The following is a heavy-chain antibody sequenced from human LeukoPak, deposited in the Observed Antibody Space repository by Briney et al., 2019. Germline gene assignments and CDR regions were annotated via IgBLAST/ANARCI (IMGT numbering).Heavy chain of an antibody. Sequence: SETLSLTCAVYGGSFSGYYWSWIRQPPGKGLEWIGEINHSGSTNYNPSLKSRVTISVDTSKNQFSLKLSSVTAADTAVYYCARGPRSQWLVYYYWGQGTLVTVSS. CDR2: INHSGST. CDR3: ARGPRSQWLVYYY. D-gene: IGHD6-19*01. V-gene: IGHV4-34*01. CDR1: GGSFSGYY. J-gene: IGHJ4*02.